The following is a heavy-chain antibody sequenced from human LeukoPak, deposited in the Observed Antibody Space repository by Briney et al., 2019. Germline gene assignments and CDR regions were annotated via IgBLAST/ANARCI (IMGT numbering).Heavy chain of an antibody. CDR2: INSDGSST. CDR1: GFTFNFYW. V-gene: IGHV3-74*01. Sequence: GGSLRLSCVASGFTFNFYWMHWVRQAPGKGLLWVSRINSDGSSTSYADSVKGRFTISRDNAKNTLYLQMNSLRAEDTAVYYCARDPFDILTDPYFDYWGQGTLVTVSS. D-gene: IGHD3-9*01. J-gene: IGHJ4*02. CDR3: ARDPFDILTDPYFDY.